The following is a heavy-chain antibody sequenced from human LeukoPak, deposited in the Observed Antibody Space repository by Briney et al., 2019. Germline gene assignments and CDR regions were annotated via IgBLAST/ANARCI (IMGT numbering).Heavy chain of an antibody. J-gene: IGHJ4*02. Sequence: PSETLSLTCAVYGGSFSGYYWGWIRQPPGKGLEWIGEINHSGSTNHNPSLKSRVTISVDTSKNQFSLKLSSVTAADTAVYYCARWVVVTARRFDYWGQGTLVTVSS. D-gene: IGHD2-21*02. CDR3: ARWVVVTARRFDY. V-gene: IGHV4-34*01. CDR2: INHSGST. CDR1: GGSFSGYY.